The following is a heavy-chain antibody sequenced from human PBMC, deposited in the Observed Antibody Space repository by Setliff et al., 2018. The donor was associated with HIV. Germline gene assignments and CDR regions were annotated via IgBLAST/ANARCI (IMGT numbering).Heavy chain of an antibody. CDR1: GFTFSSYW. CDR3: ARVYDSSGYSLSIPGY. V-gene: IGHV3-7*01. J-gene: IGHJ4*01. Sequence: LRLSCAASGFTFSSYWMSWVRQAPGKGLEWVANIKQDGSEKYYVDSVKGRFTISRDNAKNSLYLQMNSLRAEDTAVYYCARVYDSSGYSLSIPGYWGQGTLVT. D-gene: IGHD3-22*01. CDR2: IKQDGSEK.